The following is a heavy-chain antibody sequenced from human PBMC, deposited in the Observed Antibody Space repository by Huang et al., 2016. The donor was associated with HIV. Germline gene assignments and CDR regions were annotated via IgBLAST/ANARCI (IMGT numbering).Heavy chain of an antibody. CDR3: ARVLHGGDLLSYAFSV. D-gene: IGHD4-17*01. CDR1: GFTFSKYV. J-gene: IGHJ3*01. CDR2: IADDGNKK. Sequence: QVQLVESGGGVVQPGRSLRLSCAASGFTFSKYVMHLVRQAPGKGVEVVARIADDGNKKYGDYVKGRFTISRDNSKKIVYLQMDSLRAEDTAVYYCARVLHGGDLLSYAFSVWGQGTMVTVSS. V-gene: IGHV3-30-3*01.